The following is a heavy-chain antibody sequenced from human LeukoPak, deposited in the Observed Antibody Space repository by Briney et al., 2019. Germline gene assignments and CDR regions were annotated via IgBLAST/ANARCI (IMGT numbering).Heavy chain of an antibody. CDR3: ARDQGRDGYVRYFDF. V-gene: IGHV3-11*01. J-gene: IGHJ4*02. D-gene: IGHD5-24*01. Sequence: GSLRLSCVASGFTFSDYYLSWIRQAPGKGLEWLSYINTRGSTIHYADSVKGRFTISRDNAKNSLYLEMNSLRAEDTAVYYCARDQGRDGYVRYFDFWGQGTLVTVSS. CDR2: INTRGSTI. CDR1: GFTFSDYY.